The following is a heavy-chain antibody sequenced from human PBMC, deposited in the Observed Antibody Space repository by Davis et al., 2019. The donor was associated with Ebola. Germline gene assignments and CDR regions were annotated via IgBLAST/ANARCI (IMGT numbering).Heavy chain of an antibody. CDR1: GYSFSTYW. V-gene: IGHV5-51*01. CDR3: ARVIMVNWNYRGWFDP. J-gene: IGHJ5*02. D-gene: IGHD1-7*01. CDR2: IYPGDSDT. Sequence: GESLKISCKGSGYSFSTYWIGWVRQMPGKGLEWMGIIYPGDSDTRYSPSFQGQVTISVDKSISTAYLQWRSLKASDGAMYYCARVIMVNWNYRGWFDPWGQGTLVTVSS.